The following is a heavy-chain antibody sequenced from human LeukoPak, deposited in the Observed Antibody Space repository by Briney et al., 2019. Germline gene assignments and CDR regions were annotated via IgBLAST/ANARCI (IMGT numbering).Heavy chain of an antibody. CDR1: GLTFSSSW. D-gene: IGHD3-22*01. CDR3: VRSAFHAGSGNYCDY. Sequence: PGGSLRLSCAVSGLTFSSSWMDWVRQAPGKGLVWVSRIDNAGSITTYADSVKGRFTISRDNAENTLYLQMNSLRVEDTAVYYCVRSAFHAGSGNYCDYWGQGTLVTVSS. CDR2: IDNAGSIT. J-gene: IGHJ4*02. V-gene: IGHV3-74*03.